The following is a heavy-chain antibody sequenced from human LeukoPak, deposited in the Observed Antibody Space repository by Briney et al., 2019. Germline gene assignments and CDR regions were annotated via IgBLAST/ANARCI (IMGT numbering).Heavy chain of an antibody. CDR1: GYTFTGYY. D-gene: IGHD2-2*01. CDR2: INPNSGGT. CDR3: ARDIVVVPADVDY. J-gene: IGHJ4*02. V-gene: IGHV1-2*02. Sequence: ASVKVSYKASGYTFTGYYMHWVRQAPGQGLEWMGWINPNSGGTNYAQKFQGRVTMTRDTSISTAYMELSRLRSDDTAVYYCARDIVVVPADVDYWGQGTLVTVSS.